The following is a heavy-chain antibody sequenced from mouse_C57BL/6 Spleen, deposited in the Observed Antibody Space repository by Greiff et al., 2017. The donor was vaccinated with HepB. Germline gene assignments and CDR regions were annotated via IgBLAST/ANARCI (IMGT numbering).Heavy chain of an antibody. CDR3: ARSFITTVVAFDY. J-gene: IGHJ2*01. V-gene: IGHV1-80*01. CDR2: IYPGDGDT. D-gene: IGHD1-1*01. Sequence: QVQLQQSGAELVKPGASVKISCKASGYAFSSYWMNWVKQRPGKGLEWIGQIYPGDGDTNYNGKFKGKATLTADKSSSTAYMQLSSLTSEDSAVYFCARSFITTVVAFDYWGQGTTLTVSS. CDR1: GYAFSSYW.